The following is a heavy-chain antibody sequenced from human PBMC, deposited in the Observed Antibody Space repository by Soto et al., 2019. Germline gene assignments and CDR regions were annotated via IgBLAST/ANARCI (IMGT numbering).Heavy chain of an antibody. Sequence: SETLSLTCTVSGGSINTFYWSWVRQPAGKGLEWIGRIFSSVSTSFNPSLESRVAMSVDTSKNHFSLNLDSVTAADTAVYFCASDFAYFDSWGQGTLVTVSS. J-gene: IGHJ4*02. D-gene: IGHD3-3*01. V-gene: IGHV4-4*07. CDR2: IFSSVST. CDR3: ASDFAYFDS. CDR1: GGSINTFY.